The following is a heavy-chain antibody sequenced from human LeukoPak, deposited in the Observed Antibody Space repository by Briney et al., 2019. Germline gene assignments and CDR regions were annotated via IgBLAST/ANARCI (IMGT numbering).Heavy chain of an antibody. V-gene: IGHV4-31*03. J-gene: IGHJ4*02. Sequence: PSQTLSLTRTVSGGSISSGGYYWSWIRQHPGKGLEWVGYIYYSGSAYYNPSLKSRVTISVGTSENQFSLKLSSVTAADTAVYYCARDGDYVWGSYRSPGYFDYWGQGTLVTVSS. D-gene: IGHD3-16*02. CDR1: GGSISSGGYY. CDR2: IYYSGSA. CDR3: ARDGDYVWGSYRSPGYFDY.